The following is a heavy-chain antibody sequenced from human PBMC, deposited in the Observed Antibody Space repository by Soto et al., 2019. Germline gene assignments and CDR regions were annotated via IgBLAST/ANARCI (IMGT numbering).Heavy chain of an antibody. CDR3: AKANRLHDAFDI. V-gene: IGHV3-9*01. CDR1: GFTFDDYA. J-gene: IGHJ3*02. CDR2: ISWNSGSI. Sequence: GGSLRLSCAASGFTFDDYAMHWVRQAPGKGLEWVSGISWNSGSIGYADSVKGRFTTSRDNAKNSLYLQMNSLRAEDTALYYCAKANRLHDAFDIWGQGTMVTVS. D-gene: IGHD4-4*01.